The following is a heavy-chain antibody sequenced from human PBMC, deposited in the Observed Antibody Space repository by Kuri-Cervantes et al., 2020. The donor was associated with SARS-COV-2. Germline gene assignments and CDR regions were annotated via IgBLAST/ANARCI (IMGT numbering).Heavy chain of an antibody. CDR1: GGSFSGYY. CDR3: ARVYCSGGSCHFDY. J-gene: IGHJ4*02. V-gene: IGHV4-59*01. D-gene: IGHD2-15*01. CDR2: TYYSRST. Sequence: SQTLSLTCAVYGGSFSGYYWSWIRQPPGKGLEWIGYTYYSRSTNYNPSLKSRVPISVDTSKNQFSLKLSSVTPADTAVYYCARVYCSGGSCHFDYWGQGTLVTVSS.